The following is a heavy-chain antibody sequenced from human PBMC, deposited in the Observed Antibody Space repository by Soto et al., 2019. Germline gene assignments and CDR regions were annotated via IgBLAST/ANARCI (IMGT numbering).Heavy chain of an antibody. CDR3: ATLTTVTTFDIYYFDY. D-gene: IGHD4-17*01. V-gene: IGHV4-30-4*01. J-gene: IGHJ4*02. CDR1: GGSISSGDYY. CDR2: IYYSGST. Sequence: QVQLQESGPGLVKPSQTLSLTCTVSGGSISSGDYYWSWIRQPPGKGLEWIGYIYYSGSTYYNPSPKGRGTISVDTSKNQFSLKLSSVTAADTAVYYCATLTTVTTFDIYYFDYWGQGTLVTVSS.